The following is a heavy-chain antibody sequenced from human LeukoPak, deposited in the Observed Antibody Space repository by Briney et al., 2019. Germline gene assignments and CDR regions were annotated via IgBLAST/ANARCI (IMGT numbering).Heavy chain of an antibody. Sequence: SETLSLTCTVSGDSINNYFWSWIRQPPEKTLEWIGYMYYNGHSNYNPSLKRRVTMSLDTSKNQFSLKLNSVTAADTAVYYCARRPASRLTFDYWGQGTLVTVSS. CDR2: MYYNGHS. CDR3: ARRPASRLTFDY. D-gene: IGHD2-2*01. J-gene: IGHJ4*02. V-gene: IGHV4-59*01. CDR1: GDSINNYF.